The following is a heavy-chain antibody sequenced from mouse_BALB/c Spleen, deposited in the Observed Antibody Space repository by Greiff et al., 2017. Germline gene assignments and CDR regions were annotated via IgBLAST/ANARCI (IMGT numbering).Heavy chain of an antibody. CDR1: GFTFSSYA. J-gene: IGHJ4*01. CDR3: ARHTTDHYYAMDY. CDR2: ISSGGSYT. V-gene: IGHV5-9-4*01. D-gene: IGHD1-1*01. Sequence: EVMLVESGGGLVKPGGSLKLSCAASGFTFSSYAMSWVRQSPEKRLEWVAEISSGGSYTYYPDTVTGRFTISRDNAKNTLYLEMSSLRSEDTAMYYCARHTTDHYYAMDYWGQGTSVTVSS.